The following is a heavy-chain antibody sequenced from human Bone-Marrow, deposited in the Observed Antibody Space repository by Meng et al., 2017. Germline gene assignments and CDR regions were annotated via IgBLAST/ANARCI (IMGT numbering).Heavy chain of an antibody. CDR3: ARHLMVRGVIIAFDI. J-gene: IGHJ3*02. D-gene: IGHD3-10*01. V-gene: IGHV2-70*01. CDR2: IDWDDDK. CDR1: GFSLSTSGMC. Sequence: SGPTLVKPTQTLTLTCTFSGFSLSTSGMCVRWIRQPPGKALEWLALIDWDDDKYYSTSLKTRLTISKDTSKNQVVLTMTNMEPVDTATYYCARHLMVRGVIIAFDIWGQGTMVTVSS.